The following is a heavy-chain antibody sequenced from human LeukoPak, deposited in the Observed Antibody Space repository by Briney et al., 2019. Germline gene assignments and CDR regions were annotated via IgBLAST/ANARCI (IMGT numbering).Heavy chain of an antibody. CDR3: ATAYSSSWIDYYYYMDV. Sequence: SETLSLTCTVSGGSISSGSYYWSWIRQPAGKGLEWIGRIYTSGSTNYNPSLKSRVTISVDTSKNQFSLKLSSVTAADTAVYYCATAYSSSWIDYYYYMDVWGKGTTVTVSS. D-gene: IGHD6-13*01. V-gene: IGHV4-61*02. J-gene: IGHJ6*03. CDR1: GGSISSGSYY. CDR2: IYTSGST.